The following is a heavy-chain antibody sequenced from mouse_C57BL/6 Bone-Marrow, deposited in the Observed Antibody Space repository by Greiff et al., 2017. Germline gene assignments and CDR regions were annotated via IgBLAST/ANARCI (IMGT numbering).Heavy chain of an antibody. D-gene: IGHD2-4*01. Sequence: QVTLKESGAELVRPGTSVKVSCKASGYAFANYLIEWVKQRPGQGLEWIGVINPGSGGTNYNEKFKGKATLTADKSSSTAYMQLSSLTSEDSAVYFCARDDYDYYYFDYWGQGTTLTVSS. V-gene: IGHV1-54*01. CDR2: INPGSGGT. CDR1: GYAFANYL. J-gene: IGHJ2*01. CDR3: ARDDYDYYYFDY.